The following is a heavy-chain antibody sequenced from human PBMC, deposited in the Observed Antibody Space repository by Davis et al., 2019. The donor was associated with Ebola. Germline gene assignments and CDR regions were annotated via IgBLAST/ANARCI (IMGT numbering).Heavy chain of an antibody. CDR2: IRFDGGDK. V-gene: IGHV3-30*02. D-gene: IGHD2-21*02. CDR3: AKILRDSSNFDY. CDR1: GFRFKNYA. Sequence: GESLKISCAASGFRFKNYAMHWVRQAPGKGLEWVAFIRFDGGDKYYADSVKGRFTISRDNSKNTLFLQMNSLRTEDTAVYFCAKILRDSSNFDYWGQGTLVTVSS. J-gene: IGHJ4*02.